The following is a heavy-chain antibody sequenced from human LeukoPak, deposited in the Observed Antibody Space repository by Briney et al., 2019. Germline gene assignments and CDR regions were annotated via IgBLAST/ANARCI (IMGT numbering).Heavy chain of an antibody. V-gene: IGHV3-23*01. Sequence: GGSLRLSCAASGFTFSSYGMTWVRQAPGKGLEWVSGISASGGSTDYADSVKGRFTISRDNSKNTLYLQMNSLRAEDTAVYHCAKKHRPYSGDEPVDYWGQGTLVTVSS. D-gene: IGHD5-12*01. J-gene: IGHJ4*02. CDR3: AKKHRPYSGDEPVDY. CDR1: GFTFSSYG. CDR2: ISASGGST.